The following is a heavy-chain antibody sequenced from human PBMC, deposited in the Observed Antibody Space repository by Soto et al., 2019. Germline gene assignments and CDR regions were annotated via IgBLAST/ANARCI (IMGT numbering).Heavy chain of an antibody. V-gene: IGHV3-30-3*01. CDR1: GFTFSSYA. CDR3: ARDKGQLVLINWFDP. Sequence: QVQLVESGGGVVQPGRSLRLSCAASGFTFSSYAMHWVRQAPGKGLEWVAVISYDGSNKYYADSVKGRFTISRDNSKNTLYLQMNSLRAEDTAVYYCARDKGQLVLINWFDPWGQGTLVTVSS. D-gene: IGHD6-6*01. CDR2: ISYDGSNK. J-gene: IGHJ5*02.